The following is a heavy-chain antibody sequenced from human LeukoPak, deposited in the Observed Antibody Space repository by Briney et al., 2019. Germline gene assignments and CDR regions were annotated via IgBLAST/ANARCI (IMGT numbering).Heavy chain of an antibody. D-gene: IGHD6-19*01. J-gene: IGHJ4*02. CDR2: ISITSKTI. V-gene: IGHV3-48*01. CDR1: GFTFSSND. Sequence: GGSLRLSCTGSGFTFSSNDMSWVRQPPGKGLEWVSYISITSKTIKYADSVKGRFTISRDNAKNSLYLQMNSLRAEDTAVYYCARDPGGIAVAGNAGYYFDYWGQGTLVTVSS. CDR3: ARDPGGIAVAGNAGYYFDY.